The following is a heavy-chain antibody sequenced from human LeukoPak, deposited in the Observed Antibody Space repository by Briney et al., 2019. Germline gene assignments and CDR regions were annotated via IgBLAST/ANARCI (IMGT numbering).Heavy chain of an antibody. V-gene: IGHV1-18*01. CDR2: ISPYNGNT. Sequence: ASVKVSCTASGYTFSSYAISWVRQAPGQGLEWMGWISPYNGNTNSAQRFQGRVTMTTDTSTSAAYMELTSLRPDDTAVYYCARHYGGAYYFDYWGQGTLATVSS. J-gene: IGHJ4*02. CDR3: ARHYGGAYYFDY. CDR1: GYTFSSYA. D-gene: IGHD3-16*01.